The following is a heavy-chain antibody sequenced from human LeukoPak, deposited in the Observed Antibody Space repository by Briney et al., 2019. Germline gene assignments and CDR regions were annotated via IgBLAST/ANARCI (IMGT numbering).Heavy chain of an antibody. D-gene: IGHD6-25*01. CDR1: GFTVSSNY. CDR3: ARVASGTLDY. V-gene: IGHV3-53*01. J-gene: IGHJ4*02. CDR2: IYSGTNT. Sequence: GRSLRLSCAVSGFTVSSNYMSWVRQAPGKGLEWVSVIYSGTNTYYADSVKGRFIISRDNPKNMLYLQMNSLRAEDTAVYYCARVASGTLDYWGQGTLVTVPS.